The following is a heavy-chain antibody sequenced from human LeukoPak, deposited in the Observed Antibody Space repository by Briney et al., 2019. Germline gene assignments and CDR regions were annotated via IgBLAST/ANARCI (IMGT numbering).Heavy chain of an antibody. V-gene: IGHV3-30*04. CDR1: GLTFSSYA. J-gene: IGHJ4*02. CDR2: ISYDGSNK. D-gene: IGHD2-21*02. CDR3: ARDLEVVVTAILDY. Sequence: GGSLRLSCAASGLTFSSYAMHWVRQAPGKGLEWVAVISYDGSNKYYADSVKGRFTISRDNSKNTLYLQMNSLRAEDTAVYYCARDLEVVVTAILDYWGQGTLVTVCS.